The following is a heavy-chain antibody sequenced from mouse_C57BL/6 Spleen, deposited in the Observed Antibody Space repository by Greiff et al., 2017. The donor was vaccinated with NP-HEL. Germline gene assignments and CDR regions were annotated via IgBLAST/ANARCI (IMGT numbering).Heavy chain of an antibody. CDR1: GYTFTSYW. J-gene: IGHJ4*01. V-gene: IGHV1-50*01. Sequence: VQLQQPGAELVKPGASVKLSCKASGYTFTSYWMQWVKQRPGQGLEWIGEIDPSDSYTNYNQKFKGKATLTVDTSSSTAYMQLSSLTSEDSAVYYCARWTSYYYAMDYWGQGTSVTVSS. CDR2: IDPSDSYT. CDR3: ARWTSYYYAMDY.